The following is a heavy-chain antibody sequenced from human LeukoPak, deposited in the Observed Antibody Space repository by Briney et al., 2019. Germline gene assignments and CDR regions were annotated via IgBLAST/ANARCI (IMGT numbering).Heavy chain of an antibody. Sequence: GSLRLSCAASGFTFSSYWMHWVRQAPGKGLVWVSRINSDGSSTNYADSVKGRFTISRDNSKNTLYLQMNSLRAEDTAVYYCARDRSSTSYRWDWFDPWGQGTLVTVSS. V-gene: IGHV3-74*01. CDR2: INSDGSST. CDR1: GFTFSSYW. J-gene: IGHJ5*02. D-gene: IGHD2-2*01. CDR3: ARDRSSTSYRWDWFDP.